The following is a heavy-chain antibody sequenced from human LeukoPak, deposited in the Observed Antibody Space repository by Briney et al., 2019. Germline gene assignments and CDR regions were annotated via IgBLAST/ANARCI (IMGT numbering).Heavy chain of an antibody. Sequence: SETLSLTCAVYGGSFSGYYWSWIRQPPGKGLEWIWEINHSGSTNYNPSLKSRVTISVDTSKNQFSLKLSSVTAADTAVYYCARVRRNSGSYSSWGQGTLVTVSS. CDR2: INHSGST. V-gene: IGHV4-34*01. CDR1: GGSFSGYY. CDR3: ARVRRNSGSYSS. D-gene: IGHD1-26*01. J-gene: IGHJ4*02.